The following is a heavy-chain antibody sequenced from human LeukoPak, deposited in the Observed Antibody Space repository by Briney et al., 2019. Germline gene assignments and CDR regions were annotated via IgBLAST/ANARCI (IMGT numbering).Heavy chain of an antibody. CDR2: ISGSGGST. D-gene: IGHD2-2*01. V-gene: IGHV3-23*01. J-gene: IGHJ6*03. CDR3: AKDSGTHHYCSSTSCYEYYYYYMDV. Sequence: GGSLRLSCAASGFTFSSYGMSWVRQAPGKGLEWVSAISGSGGSTYYADSVKGRFTISRDNSKNTLYLQMNSLRAEDTAVYYCAKDSGTHHYCSSTSCYEYYYYYMDVWGKGTTVTVSS. CDR1: GFTFSSYG.